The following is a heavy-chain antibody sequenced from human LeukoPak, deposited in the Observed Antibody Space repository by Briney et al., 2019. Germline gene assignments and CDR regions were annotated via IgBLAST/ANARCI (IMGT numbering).Heavy chain of an antibody. CDR2: IKQDGSEK. CDR1: GFTFSSYW. D-gene: IGHD2-2*01. Sequence: PGGSLRLSCAASGFTFSSYWMSWVRQAPGKGLEWVANIKQDGSEKYYVDSVKGRFTISRDNAKNSLYLQMNSLRAEDTAVYYCARVDGHWIYCSSTSCYAPYFDYWGQGTLVTVSS. V-gene: IGHV3-7*01. CDR3: ARVDGHWIYCSSTSCYAPYFDY. J-gene: IGHJ4*02.